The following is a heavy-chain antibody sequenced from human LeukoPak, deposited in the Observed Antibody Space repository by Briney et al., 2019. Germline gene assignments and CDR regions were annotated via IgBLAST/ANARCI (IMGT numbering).Heavy chain of an antibody. J-gene: IGHJ3*02. V-gene: IGHV4-4*07. CDR3: TRDNGGDWYAFDI. Sequence: PSETLSLTCTVSGGSISSYYWSWIRQPAGKGLEWIGRIYTSGSTSYNPSLKSRVTMSVDTSKNQFSLKLSSVNAADTALYYCTRDNGGDWYAFDIWGQGTVVTVSS. CDR1: GGSISSYY. CDR2: IYTSGST. D-gene: IGHD2-21*02.